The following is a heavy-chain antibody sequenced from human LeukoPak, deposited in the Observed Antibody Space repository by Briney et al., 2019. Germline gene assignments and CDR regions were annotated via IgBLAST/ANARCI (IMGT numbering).Heavy chain of an antibody. D-gene: IGHD3-10*01. CDR3: ARARGAGVRGVPLFDY. CDR2: IIPIFGTA. J-gene: IGHJ4*02. V-gene: IGHV1-69*01. Sequence: ASVKVSCKASGGTFSSYAISRVRQAPGQGLEWMGGIIPIFGTANYAQKFQGRVTITADESTSTAYMELSSLRSEDTAVYYCARARGAGVRGVPLFDYWGQGTLVTVSS. CDR1: GGTFSSYA.